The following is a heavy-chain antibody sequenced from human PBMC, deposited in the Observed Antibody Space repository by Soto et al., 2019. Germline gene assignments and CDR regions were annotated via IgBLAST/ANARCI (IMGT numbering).Heavy chain of an antibody. V-gene: IGHV3-11*01. Sequence: QEQLVESGGGVVKPGGSLRLSCTASGFSFSDYYMSWIRQAPGKGLECIAYISSSGNSIYYADSVKGRFTVSRDNAKNSLSLHMNRLTAADTAMYYCVRDDDHGGTNNWFDPWGQGTLVTVSS. J-gene: IGHJ5*02. D-gene: IGHD4-17*01. CDR1: GFSFSDYY. CDR2: ISSSGNSI. CDR3: VRDDDHGGTNNWFDP.